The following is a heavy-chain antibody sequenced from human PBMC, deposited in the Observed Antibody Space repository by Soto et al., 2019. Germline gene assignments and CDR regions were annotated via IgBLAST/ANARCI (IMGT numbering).Heavy chain of an antibody. CDR3: AMLVFLTPDGTDIPHV. CDR2: LSHSGNT. J-gene: IGHJ3*01. Sequence: QVQLQQWGAGLLKPSETLSLTCAVYGGSVSGYYWIWIRQPPGKGLEWIGDLSHSGNTNYNASLNSRVTISIDNSKHQSALKFTFVPAADTALYYRAMLVFLTPDGTDIPHVWRQGPLVTVSS. D-gene: IGHD3-9*01. V-gene: IGHV4-34*01. CDR1: GGSVSGYY.